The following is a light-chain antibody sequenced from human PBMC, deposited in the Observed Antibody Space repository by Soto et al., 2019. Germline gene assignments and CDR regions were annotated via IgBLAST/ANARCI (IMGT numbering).Light chain of an antibody. CDR1: SSDVGGYNY. CDR3: SSYAGSNNFNV. V-gene: IGLV2-8*01. CDR2: EVS. J-gene: IGLJ1*01. Sequence: QSVLTQPPSVSGAPGQSVTISCTGTSSDVGGYNYVSWYQQHPGKAPKLMIYEVSKRPSGVPDRFSGSKSGNTASLTVSGLQAEDEADYYCSSYAGSNNFNVFGTGTKVTVL.